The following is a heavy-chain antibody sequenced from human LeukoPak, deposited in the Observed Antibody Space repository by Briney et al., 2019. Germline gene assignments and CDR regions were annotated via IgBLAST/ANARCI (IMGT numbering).Heavy chain of an antibody. J-gene: IGHJ4*02. CDR3: AKSCGTCGYDCYSDY. V-gene: IGHV3-30*18. Sequence: GGPVTLSCGPSGFIFSIYGMLWPRQAPGKGREGVAVTSNDGSNKYYEDSVKGRFTVSRDNSQNTLYLHMNSLRAEDTAVYYCAKSCGTCGYDCYSDYWGQGTLVTVSS. D-gene: IGHD2-21*02. CDR1: GFIFSIYG. CDR2: TSNDGSNK.